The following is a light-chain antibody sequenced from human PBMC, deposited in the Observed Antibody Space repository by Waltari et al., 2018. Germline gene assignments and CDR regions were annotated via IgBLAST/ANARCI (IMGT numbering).Light chain of an antibody. CDR2: EVS. CDR3: NSFTTSTTWV. V-gene: IGLV2-18*02. CDR1: SNDVGSYNR. Sequence: QSALTQPPSVSGSPGQSVTISCTGTSNDVGSYNRVSWYQQPPGTAPKLMIYEVSNRPSGVPELFSVSKSGNTAALTISGLPPEDEADYYCNSFTTSTTWVFGGGTRVTVL. J-gene: IGLJ3*02.